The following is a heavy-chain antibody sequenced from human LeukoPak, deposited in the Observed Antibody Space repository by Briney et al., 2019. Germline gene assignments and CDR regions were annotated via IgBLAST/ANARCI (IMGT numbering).Heavy chain of an antibody. D-gene: IGHD2-2*01. CDR3: ARDSAALDY. CDR2: IFHSGIT. Sequence: SETLSLTCAVSGFSISSGYFWAWIRQSPGKGLEWIRSIFHSGITYYNPSLKSRITISVDTSKNQFSLRLSSVTAADTAVYYCARDSAALDYWGQGTLVTVSS. CDR1: GFSISSGYF. J-gene: IGHJ4*02. V-gene: IGHV4-38-2*02.